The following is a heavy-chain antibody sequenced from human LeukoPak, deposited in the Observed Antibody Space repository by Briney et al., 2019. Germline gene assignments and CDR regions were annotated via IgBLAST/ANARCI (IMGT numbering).Heavy chain of an antibody. J-gene: IGHJ5*02. Sequence: SETLSLTCTVSGGSINSYYWSWIRQPPGKGLEWIGFIYYSGSTIYNPSLKSRVTISADTSKNQFSLKLSSVTAADTAVYYCARDLKDIVVVPAASNWFDPWGQGTLVTVSS. V-gene: IGHV4-59*12. CDR3: ARDLKDIVVVPAASNWFDP. CDR1: GGSINSYY. D-gene: IGHD2-2*01. CDR2: IYYSGST.